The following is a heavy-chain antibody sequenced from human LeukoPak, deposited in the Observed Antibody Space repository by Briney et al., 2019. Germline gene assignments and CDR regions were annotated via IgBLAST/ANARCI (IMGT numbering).Heavy chain of an antibody. Sequence: GGSLRLSCAAPGFSFGSFAMSWVRQAPGKGLEWVSGIIGSGGTTFYADSVKGRFTISRDNSKNTLYLQMNSLRAEDTAVYYCAKEGGSGWYFFDYWGQGTLVTVSS. CDR1: GFSFGSFA. CDR3: AKEGGSGWYFFDY. V-gene: IGHV3-23*01. D-gene: IGHD6-19*01. J-gene: IGHJ4*02. CDR2: IIGSGGTT.